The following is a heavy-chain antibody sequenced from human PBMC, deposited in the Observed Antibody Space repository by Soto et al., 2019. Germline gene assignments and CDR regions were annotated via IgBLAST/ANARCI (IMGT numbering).Heavy chain of an antibody. V-gene: IGHV3-72*01. CDR1: GFTFSDHY. D-gene: IGHD3-10*01. CDR3: TVWGSGNDFGAA. J-gene: IGHJ4*02. CDR2: SKNKADSYTT. Sequence: EVQLVESGGGLVQPGGSLRLSCAASGFTFSDHYMDWVRQAPGKGLEWVGRSKNKADSYTTEYAASVKGRLTISRDGSKHSLFLQMNSLKTEDTAVYYCTVWGSGNDFGAAWGQGILVTVSS.